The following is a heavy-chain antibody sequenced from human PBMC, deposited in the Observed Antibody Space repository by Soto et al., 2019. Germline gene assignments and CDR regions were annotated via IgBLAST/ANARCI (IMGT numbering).Heavy chain of an antibody. CDR3: ARDSAGEYYGSGSYSD. D-gene: IGHD3-10*01. CDR1: GFTFSDYY. Sequence: QVPLVESGGGLVKPGGSLRLSCAASGFTFSDYYMSWIRQAPGKGLEWVAYISTSGSTIKYVDSVKGRFTISRDNXKXXLYLQMNSLRAEDTAFYYCARDSAGEYYGSGSYSDWGQGTLVTVSS. J-gene: IGHJ4*02. CDR2: ISTSGSTI. V-gene: IGHV3-11*01.